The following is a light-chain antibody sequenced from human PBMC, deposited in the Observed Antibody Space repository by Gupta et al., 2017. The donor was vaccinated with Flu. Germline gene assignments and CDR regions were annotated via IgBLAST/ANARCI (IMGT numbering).Light chain of an antibody. Sequence: DIQMTQSPSPLSASVGDRVTISCRASQDIKKSLAWYQQRPGKVPRLLIYSASTVYSGVPSRFSGSGSGTDFTLTISSLQPEDVATYYCQRCHNVPLTFGPGTRLEI. CDR3: QRCHNVPLT. J-gene: IGKJ5*01. CDR2: SAS. V-gene: IGKV1-27*01. CDR1: QDIKKS.